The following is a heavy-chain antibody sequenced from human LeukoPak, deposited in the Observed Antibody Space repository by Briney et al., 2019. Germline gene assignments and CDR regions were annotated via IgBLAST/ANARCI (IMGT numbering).Heavy chain of an antibody. CDR2: IYYSGST. CDR1: GGSFSGYY. V-gene: IGHV4-34*09. J-gene: IGHJ5*02. Sequence: SETLSLTCAVYGGSFSGYYWSWIRQPPGKGLEWIGYIYYSGSTYYNPSLKSRVTISVDTSKNQFSLKLSSVTAADTAVYYCARAADPGTEKNWFDPWGQGTLVTVSS. D-gene: IGHD1-1*01. CDR3: ARAADPGTEKNWFDP.